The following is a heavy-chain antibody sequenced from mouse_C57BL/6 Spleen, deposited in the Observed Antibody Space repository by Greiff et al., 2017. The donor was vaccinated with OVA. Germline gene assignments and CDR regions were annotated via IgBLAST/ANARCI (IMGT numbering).Heavy chain of an antibody. D-gene: IGHD2-2*01. J-gene: IGHJ2*01. Sequence: QVQLQQPGAELVKPGASVKLSCKASGYTFTSYWMHWVKQRPGQGLEWIGMIHPNSGSTNYNEKFKSKATLTVDKSSSTAYMQLSSLTSEDSAVYYCARNGYDGRYYFDYWGQGTTLTVSS. CDR2: IHPNSGST. CDR3: ARNGYDGRYYFDY. V-gene: IGHV1-64*01. CDR1: GYTFTSYW.